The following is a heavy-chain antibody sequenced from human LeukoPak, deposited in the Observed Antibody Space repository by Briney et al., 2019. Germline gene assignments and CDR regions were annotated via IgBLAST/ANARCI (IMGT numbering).Heavy chain of an antibody. CDR3: ARAGVGAARNDY. CDR2: IYYSGST. D-gene: IGHD6-6*01. V-gene: IGHV4-59*01. Sequence: SETLSLTCTVSGGSISSYYWSWIRQPPGKGLEWIGYIYYSGSTNYNPSLKSRVTISVDTSKNQFSLKLSSVTAADTAVYYCARAGVGAARNDYWGQGTLVTVSS. CDR1: GGSISSYY. J-gene: IGHJ4*02.